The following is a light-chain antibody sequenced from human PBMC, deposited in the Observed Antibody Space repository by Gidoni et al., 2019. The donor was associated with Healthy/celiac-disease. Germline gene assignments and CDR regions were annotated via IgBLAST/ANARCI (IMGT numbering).Light chain of an antibody. CDR1: QSISSY. CDR2: SAS. CDR3: QQSYSTPYT. J-gene: IGKJ2*01. Sequence: DSQLSQSPSSLSASVGDRVTLTCRASQSISSYLNWYQQKPGKAPKLLIYSASSLQSGVTSRFSGSGSGTDFTLTISSLQPEDFATYYCQQSYSTPYTFGQGTKLEIK. V-gene: IGKV1-39*01.